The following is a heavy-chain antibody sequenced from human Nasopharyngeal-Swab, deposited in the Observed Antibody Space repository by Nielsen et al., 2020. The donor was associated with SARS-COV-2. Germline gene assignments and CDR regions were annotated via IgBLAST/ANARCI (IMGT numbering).Heavy chain of an antibody. D-gene: IGHD2-2*01. J-gene: IGHJ4*02. CDR1: GFTFSSYE. CDR2: ISSSGSTI. V-gene: IGHV3-48*03. CDR3: ARDRWGYCSSTSCYGGQGLFDY. Sequence: SCAASGFTFSSYEMNWVRQAPGKGLEWVSYISSSGSTIYYADSVKGRFTISRDNAKNSLYLQMNSLRAEDTAVYYCARDRWGYCSSTSCYGGQGLFDYWGQGTLVTVSS.